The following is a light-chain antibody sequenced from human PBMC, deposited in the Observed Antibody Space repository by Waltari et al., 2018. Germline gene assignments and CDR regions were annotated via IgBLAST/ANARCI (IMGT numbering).Light chain of an antibody. V-gene: IGKV1-5*03. CDR3: QQYAGSPWT. J-gene: IGKJ1*01. Sequence: ETQMTQSPSTLSASAGDRVTITGRASESISSWLAWYQQKPGRAPKLLVYEASSLERGVPSRFSGGGFGTEFTLTISGLQPDDFATYYCQQYAGSPWTFGQGTKVEIK. CDR2: EAS. CDR1: ESISSW.